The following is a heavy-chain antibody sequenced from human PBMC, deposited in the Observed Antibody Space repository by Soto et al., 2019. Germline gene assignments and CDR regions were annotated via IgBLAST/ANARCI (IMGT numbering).Heavy chain of an antibody. D-gene: IGHD4-17*01. V-gene: IGHV4-59*01. CDR1: GGSINNYY. CDR3: ARRYGYAFDI. J-gene: IGHJ3*02. Sequence: PSETLSLTCTVSGGSINNYYWSWIRQPPGKGLEWIGYIYYTGSTNYNPSLKSRVTISLDTSKNQFSLKLSSVTAADTAVYYCARRYGYAFDIWGQGTMVTVSS. CDR2: IYYTGST.